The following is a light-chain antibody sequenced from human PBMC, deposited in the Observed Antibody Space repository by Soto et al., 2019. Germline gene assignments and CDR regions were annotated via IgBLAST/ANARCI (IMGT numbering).Light chain of an antibody. Sequence: IVMTQSPATLSVSPWEINTLSCRASQSVTSNLAWYQQKRGQAPRLLIFGASTRATGIPDRFSGSGSGTDFTLTISRLEPEDFAVYYCQQYAGSPWTFGQGTKVDIK. V-gene: IGKV3-20*01. CDR3: QQYAGSPWT. CDR1: QSVTSN. J-gene: IGKJ1*01. CDR2: GAS.